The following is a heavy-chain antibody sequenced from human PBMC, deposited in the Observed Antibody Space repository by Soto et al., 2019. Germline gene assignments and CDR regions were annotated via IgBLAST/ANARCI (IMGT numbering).Heavy chain of an antibody. D-gene: IGHD3-9*01. CDR2: ISYGGSNK. CDR1: GFTFSSYA. CDR3: ARSDHFDWLLYVY. Sequence: QVQLVESGGGVVQPGRSLRLSCAASGFTFSSYAMHWLRQAPGKRLEWVAVISYGGSNKYYADSVKGRFTISRDNSKNTLYLQMNSLRAEDTAVYYCARSDHFDWLLYVYWGQGTLVTVSS. J-gene: IGHJ4*02. V-gene: IGHV3-30-3*01.